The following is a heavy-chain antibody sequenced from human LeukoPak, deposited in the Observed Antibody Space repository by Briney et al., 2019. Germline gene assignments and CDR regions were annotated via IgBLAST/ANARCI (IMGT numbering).Heavy chain of an antibody. J-gene: IGHJ3*02. CDR2: IYYSGST. V-gene: IGHV4-59*01. D-gene: IGHD1-14*01. CDR3: ARAGGKRAFDI. Sequence: SETLSLTCTVSGGSISSYYWSWIRQPPGKGLEWIGYIYYSGSTNYNPSLKSRVTISVDTSKNQFSLKLSSVTAADTALYYCARAGGKRAFDIWGQGTMVTVSS. CDR1: GGSISSYY.